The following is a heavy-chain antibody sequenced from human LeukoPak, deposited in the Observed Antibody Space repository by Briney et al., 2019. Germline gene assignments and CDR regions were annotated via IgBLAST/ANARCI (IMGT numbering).Heavy chain of an antibody. D-gene: IGHD2-21*02. V-gene: IGHV3-30*04. CDR1: GFIFSTYA. J-gene: IGHJ4*02. Sequence: GGSLRLSCAVSGFIFSTYAMHWVRQAPGKGLEWVALISYDGRYKYYADSVKGRFTISRDNSENTLFLQMNSLRAEDTAVYFCARAWSQRVTNLQSDYWGQGSLVTVSS. CDR3: ARAWSQRVTNLQSDY. CDR2: ISYDGRYK.